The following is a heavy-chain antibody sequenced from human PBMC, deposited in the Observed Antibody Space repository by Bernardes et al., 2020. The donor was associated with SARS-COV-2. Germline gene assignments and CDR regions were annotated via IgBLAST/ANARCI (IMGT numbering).Heavy chain of an antibody. D-gene: IGHD3-10*01. CDR3: AREPLVGSYNSPLHY. Sequence: GSLRLSCAPSGFMFSTYVMHWVRQAPGKGLEWVAGIWYDGSNEYYGDSVKGRFTISRDNFDNTLYLQMNSLGVEDTAVYFCAREPLVGSYNSPLHYWGQGTPVTVSS. CDR1: GFMFSTYV. J-gene: IGHJ4*02. CDR2: IWYDGSNE. V-gene: IGHV3-33*01.